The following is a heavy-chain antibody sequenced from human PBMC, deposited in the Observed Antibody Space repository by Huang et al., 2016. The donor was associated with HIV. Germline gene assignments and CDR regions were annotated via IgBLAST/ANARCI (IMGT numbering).Heavy chain of an antibody. J-gene: IGHJ4*02. CDR1: GGTFSSYA. D-gene: IGHD3-22*01. V-gene: IGHV1-69*13. CDR2: IIPIFGTA. Sequence: SSVKVSCKASGGTFSSYAISWVRQAPGQGLEWMGGIIPIFGTANNAQKFQGRVTITADESTSTAYMELSSLRSEDTAVYYCARARGYYDSSVSYYFDYWGQGTLVTVSS. CDR3: ARARGYYDSSVSYYFDY.